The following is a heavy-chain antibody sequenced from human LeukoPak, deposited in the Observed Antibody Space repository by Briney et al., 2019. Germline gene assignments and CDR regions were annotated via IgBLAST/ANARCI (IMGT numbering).Heavy chain of an antibody. D-gene: IGHD3-10*01. CDR3: ARGRDGFGEAYFDY. CDR1: GGSISSGGYS. V-gene: IGHV4-30-2*01. J-gene: IGHJ4*02. CDR2: IYHSGST. Sequence: SETLSLTCAVSGGSISSGGYSWSWIRQPPGKGLEWIGYIYHSGSTHYNPSLKSRVTISVDRSKNQFSLKLSSVTAADTAVYYCARGRDGFGEAYFDYWGQGTLVTVSS.